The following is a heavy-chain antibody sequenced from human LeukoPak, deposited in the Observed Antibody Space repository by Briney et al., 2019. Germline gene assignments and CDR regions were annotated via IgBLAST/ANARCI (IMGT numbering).Heavy chain of an antibody. CDR2: LTSNGGNT. Sequence: GSLRLSCSASGFTFSSYAMHWVRQAPGKGLEYVSALTSNGGNTYYADSVKGRFTISSDNSKNTLYLQMSSLRAKDTAVYYCVKADRQLRYFDWLSTPLDCWGQGTLVTVSS. D-gene: IGHD3-9*01. J-gene: IGHJ4*02. CDR3: VKADRQLRYFDWLSTPLDC. CDR1: GFTFSSYA. V-gene: IGHV3-64D*06.